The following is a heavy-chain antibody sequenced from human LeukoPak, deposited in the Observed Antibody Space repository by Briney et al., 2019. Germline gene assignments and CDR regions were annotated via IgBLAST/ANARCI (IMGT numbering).Heavy chain of an antibody. CDR3: ARARACTNGVCYMEDGFDY. Sequence: PSETLSLTCTVSGGSVSSGSYYWSWIRQPPGKGLEWIGYIYYSGSTNYNPSLKSRVTISVDTSKNQFSLKLSSVTAADTAVYYCARARACTNGVCYMEDGFDYWGQGTLVTVSS. J-gene: IGHJ4*02. CDR1: GGSVSSGSYY. V-gene: IGHV4-61*01. CDR2: IYYSGST. D-gene: IGHD2-8*01.